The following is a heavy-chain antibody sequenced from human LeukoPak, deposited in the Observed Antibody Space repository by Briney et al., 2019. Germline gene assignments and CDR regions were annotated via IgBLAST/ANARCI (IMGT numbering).Heavy chain of an antibody. Sequence: PGGSLRLSCAASGFTFSSYGMHWVRQAPGKGLEWVAVISYDGSNKYYADSVKGRFTISRDNSKNTLYLQMNSLRAEDTAVYYCARHDSYEYYFDYWGQGTLVNVSS. J-gene: IGHJ4*02. D-gene: IGHD3-22*01. CDR1: GFTFSSYG. CDR2: ISYDGSNK. V-gene: IGHV3-30*03. CDR3: ARHDSYEYYFDY.